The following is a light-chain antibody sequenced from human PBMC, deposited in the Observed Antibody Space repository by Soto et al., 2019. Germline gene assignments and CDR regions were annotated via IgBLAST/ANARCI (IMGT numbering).Light chain of an antibody. CDR2: GAS. CDR1: QSVGTK. J-gene: IGKJ4*01. Sequence: EIVLTQSPGSLSFYPGERATLSCRASQSVGTKLAWYQQKPGQAPRLPIYGASTRATGIPARFSGSGSGTEFTLTISSLQSEDFAVYYCQQYNDRPPLTFGGGTKVDIK. V-gene: IGKV3-15*01. CDR3: QQYNDRPPLT.